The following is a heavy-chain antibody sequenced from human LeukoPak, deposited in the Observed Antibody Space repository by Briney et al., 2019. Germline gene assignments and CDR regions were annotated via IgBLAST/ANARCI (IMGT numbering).Heavy chain of an antibody. J-gene: IGHJ4*02. D-gene: IGHD6-13*01. Sequence: PSETLSLTCTVSDGSISSGSYYWTWIRQPAGKGLEWIGRIYTRGGTTYNPSLKSRVTISIDTSKNQFSLKLSSVTAADTAVYYCARDDTGIAAAGGLYWGQGTLVTVSS. CDR1: DGSISSGSYY. V-gene: IGHV4-61*02. CDR2: IYTRGGT. CDR3: ARDDTGIAAAGGLY.